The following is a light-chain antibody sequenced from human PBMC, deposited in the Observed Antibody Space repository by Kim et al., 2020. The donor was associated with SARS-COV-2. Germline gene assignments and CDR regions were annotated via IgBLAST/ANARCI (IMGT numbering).Light chain of an antibody. CDR2: YDS. Sequence: APGKTARITCGGHNIGSKSVHWYQQKPGQAPVLVIYYDSDRPSGIPERFSGSNSGNTATLTISRVGAGDEADYYCQVWDSSSDHRVFGGGTQLTVL. CDR3: QVWDSSSDHRV. V-gene: IGLV3-21*04. CDR1: NIGSKS. J-gene: IGLJ3*02.